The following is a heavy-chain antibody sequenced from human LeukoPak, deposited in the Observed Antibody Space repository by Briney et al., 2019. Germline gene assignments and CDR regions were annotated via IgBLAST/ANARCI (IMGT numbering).Heavy chain of an antibody. CDR3: ARGNSSGWYGGFDY. D-gene: IGHD6-19*01. V-gene: IGHV4-59*01. Sequence: ASETLSLTCTVSRGSITDNYWSWIRQPPGKGPEWIGYVYYSGGGTNYNPSLKSRVTMSVDTSKNHFSLKLGSVTAADTAVYYCARGNSSGWYGGFDYWGQGILVTVSS. CDR1: RGSITDNY. J-gene: IGHJ4*02. CDR2: VYYSGGGT.